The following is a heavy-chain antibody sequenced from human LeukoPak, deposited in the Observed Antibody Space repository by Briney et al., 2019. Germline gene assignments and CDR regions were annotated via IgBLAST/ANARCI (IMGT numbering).Heavy chain of an antibody. CDR2: LAADGSGT. CDR1: GFTFSRYA. J-gene: IGHJ4*01. V-gene: IGHV3-74*01. CDR3: ARDGFTGPRTAYLDH. Sequence: PGGSLRLSCAASGFTFSRYAMHWVRQPPGMGLVWVSRLAADGSGTNYADSVKGRFTISTDNAKNTVYLQMSSLRAEDTAVYYCARDGFTGPRTAYLDHWGQGSLVTVSS. D-gene: IGHD2-8*02.